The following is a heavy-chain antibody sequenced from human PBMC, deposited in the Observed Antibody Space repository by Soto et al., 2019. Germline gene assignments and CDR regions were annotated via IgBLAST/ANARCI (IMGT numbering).Heavy chain of an antibody. D-gene: IGHD3-10*01. J-gene: IGHJ4*02. CDR2: INPKSGVT. CDR3: ARSPKETPRHSNGRFVPDY. Sequence: QLHLVQSGAEVKKPGASVRVSCKASGYTFPDYYIHWVRQAPGQGLEWMGWINPKSGVTNSAQKFQGRVTVTRDKSITTAYLELSSMDSDETAVEYCARSPKETPRHSNGRFVPDYWGQGSLVTVAS. CDR1: GYTFPDYY. V-gene: IGHV1-2*02.